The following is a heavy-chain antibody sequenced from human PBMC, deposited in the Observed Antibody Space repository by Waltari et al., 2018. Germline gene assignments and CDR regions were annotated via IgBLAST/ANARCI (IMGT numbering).Heavy chain of an antibody. CDR3: ARDLRHPSYYDFSFDT. D-gene: IGHD3-3*01. Sequence: VELQESGPGLVKPSPILSLTCSVSVGSINSEFYYWNWIRQPAGKGLEWIGRIYTSGDTNYNPSLKTRVSISVDTSRNQFSLKLTSVTAADTAVYYCARDLRHPSYYDFSFDTWGQGSLVTVSS. V-gene: IGHV4-61*02. CDR2: IYTSGDT. J-gene: IGHJ5*02. CDR1: VGSINSEFYY.